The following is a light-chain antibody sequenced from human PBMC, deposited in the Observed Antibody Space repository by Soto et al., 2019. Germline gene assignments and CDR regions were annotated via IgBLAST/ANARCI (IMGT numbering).Light chain of an antibody. J-gene: IGKJ5*01. Sequence: EIVLPQSPAPLSLSPGEKATLSCRASQRVSTYLAWYQQKPGQAPRLLIYDASNRATGIPARFSGSGSGADFTLTISSLEPEDFAVYFCQQRISWPPTFGQGTRLEIK. CDR3: QQRISWPPT. CDR2: DAS. V-gene: IGKV3-11*01. CDR1: QRVSTY.